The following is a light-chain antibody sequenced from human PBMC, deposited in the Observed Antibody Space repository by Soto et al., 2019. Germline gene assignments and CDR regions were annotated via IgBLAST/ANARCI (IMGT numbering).Light chain of an antibody. CDR2: GAS. J-gene: IGKJ1*01. CDR3: QQYNNWPPWT. Sequence: EIVMTPSPGTLSLSPGESATLSCRASQSVSSNLAWYQQKPGQAPRLLIYGASTRATGIPARFSGSGSGTEFTLTISSPQSQDFAVYYCQQYNNWPPWTVGQGTKVEIK. V-gene: IGKV3-15*01. CDR1: QSVSSN.